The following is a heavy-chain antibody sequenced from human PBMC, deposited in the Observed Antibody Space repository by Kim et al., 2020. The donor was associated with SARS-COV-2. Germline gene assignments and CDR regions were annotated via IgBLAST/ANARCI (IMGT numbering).Heavy chain of an antibody. D-gene: IGHD6-13*01. Sequence: GGSLRLSCAASGFTVSSNYMSWVRQAPGKGLEWVSVIYSGGSTYYADSVKGRFTISRHNSKNTLYLQMNSLRAEDTAVYYCARELRGIAAAASHYYGMDVWGQGTTVTVSS. CDR1: GFTVSSNY. CDR3: ARELRGIAAAASHYYGMDV. V-gene: IGHV3-53*04. CDR2: IYSGGST. J-gene: IGHJ6*02.